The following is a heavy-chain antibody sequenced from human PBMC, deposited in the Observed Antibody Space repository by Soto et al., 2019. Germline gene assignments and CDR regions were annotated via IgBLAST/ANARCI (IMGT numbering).Heavy chain of an antibody. V-gene: IGHV4-34*01. CDR2: INHSGST. D-gene: IGHD3-22*01. J-gene: IGHJ5*02. CDR3: ARVPLTYYYDSTYTFDT. CDR1: GGSFSCYY. Sequence: SETLSLTCAVYGGSFSCYYWSWIRQPPGKGLEWIGEINHSGSTNYNPSLKSRVTMSVDTSKNQFSLTLSSVTAADTAVYYCARVPLTYYYDSTYTFDTWGQGTLVTVSS.